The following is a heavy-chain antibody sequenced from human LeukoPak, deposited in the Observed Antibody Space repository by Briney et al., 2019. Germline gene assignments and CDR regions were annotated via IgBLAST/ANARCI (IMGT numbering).Heavy chain of an antibody. CDR1: GYSFTSYW. V-gene: IGHV5-51*01. CDR3: ARPRRDGYNWYAFDI. D-gene: IGHD5-24*01. J-gene: IGHJ3*02. CDR2: IYPGDSDT. Sequence: GESLKISCKGSGYSFTSYWICWVRQMPGKGLEWMGIIYPGDSDTRYSPSFQGQVTISADKSISTAYLQWSSLKASDTAMYYCARPRRDGYNWYAFDIWGQGTMVTVSS.